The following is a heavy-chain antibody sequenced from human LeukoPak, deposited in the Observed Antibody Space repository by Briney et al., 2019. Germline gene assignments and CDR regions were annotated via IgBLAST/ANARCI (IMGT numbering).Heavy chain of an antibody. CDR3: AKGKAIAAAGASPFDY. Sequence: GSLRLSCAASGFTFDDYTMHWVRQAPGKGLEWVSLISWDGGSTYYADSVKGRFTISRDNSKNSLYLQMNSLRTEDTALYYCAKGKAIAAAGASPFDYWGQGTLVTVSS. V-gene: IGHV3-43*01. CDR1: GFTFDDYT. D-gene: IGHD6-13*01. J-gene: IGHJ4*02. CDR2: ISWDGGST.